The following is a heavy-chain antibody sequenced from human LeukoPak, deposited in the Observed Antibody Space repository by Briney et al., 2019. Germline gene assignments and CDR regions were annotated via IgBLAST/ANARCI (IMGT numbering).Heavy chain of an antibody. J-gene: IGHJ4*02. D-gene: IGHD1-26*01. CDR1: EFTYG. CDR2: ISYDGSNE. CDR3: ARSPLDSGSYAFDY. V-gene: IGHV3-30*03. Sequence: PGGSLRLSCAASEFTYGMNWVRQAPGKGLEWVAVISYDGSNEYYADSVKGRFTISRDNSKNTLYLQMNSLRAEDTAVYYCARSPLDSGSYAFDYWGQGTLVTVSS.